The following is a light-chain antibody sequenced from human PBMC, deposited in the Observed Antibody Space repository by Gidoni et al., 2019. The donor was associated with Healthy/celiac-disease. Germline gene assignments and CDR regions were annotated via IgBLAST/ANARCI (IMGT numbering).Light chain of an antibody. CDR1: SGHSSYA. J-gene: IGLJ2*01. CDR3: QTWGTGIHVV. CDR2: LNSDGSH. Sequence: QLVLPQSPSASASLGAPVKLTCTLSSGHSSYAIAWHQQQPEKGPRYLMKLNSDGSHSKGDGSPDRCSGSSSGAERYLTISSLQSEDEADYYCQTWGTGIHVVFGGGTKLTVL. V-gene: IGLV4-69*01.